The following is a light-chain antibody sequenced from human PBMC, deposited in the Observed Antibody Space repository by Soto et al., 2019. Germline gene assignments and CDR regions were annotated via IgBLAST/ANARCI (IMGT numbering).Light chain of an antibody. J-gene: IGKJ1*01. Sequence: DIQMTQSPSTLSVSAGERATITCRASQSISSWLAWYQQKPGKAPKLLIYKASNLTTGIPARFSGSGSGTDFTLTISSLQPDDFAAYYCQQRSNYWEAFGEGTKVDIK. CDR3: QQRSNYWEA. CDR1: QSISSW. CDR2: KAS. V-gene: IGKV1-5*03.